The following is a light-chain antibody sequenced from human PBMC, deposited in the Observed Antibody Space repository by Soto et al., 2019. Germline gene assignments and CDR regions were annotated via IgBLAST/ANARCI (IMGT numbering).Light chain of an antibody. Sequence: GDRVAMTCRASQSSRICLAWYQQNPVAAPTFLICYAPKEESGVPSRCSGSGSGTEFTLTISSLQPDDFATYYCQQYSSYWAFGQGTKVDI. CDR3: QQYSSYWA. CDR2: YAP. J-gene: IGKJ1*01. V-gene: IGKV1-5*01. CDR1: QSSRIC.